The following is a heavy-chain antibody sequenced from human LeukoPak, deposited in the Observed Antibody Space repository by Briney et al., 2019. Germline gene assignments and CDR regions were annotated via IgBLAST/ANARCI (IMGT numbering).Heavy chain of an antibody. Sequence: SETLSPTCAVSGGSFSGYYWSWIRQPPGKGLEWIGEINHSGRTNDNTSLKSRVTMSIDTSKNQFSLNLTSVTAADTAVYYCARAGVVAYHLYYFHMDVWGKGATVTVSS. J-gene: IGHJ6*03. CDR2: INHSGRT. CDR3: ARAGVVAYHLYYFHMDV. D-gene: IGHD2-2*01. V-gene: IGHV4-34*01. CDR1: GGSFSGYY.